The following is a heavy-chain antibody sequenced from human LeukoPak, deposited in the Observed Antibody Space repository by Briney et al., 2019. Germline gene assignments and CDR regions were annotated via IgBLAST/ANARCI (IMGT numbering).Heavy chain of an antibody. CDR1: GGSISSYY. V-gene: IGHV4-4*07. CDR3: ARSGSSSDWFDP. Sequence: SETLSLTCTVSGGSISSYYWSWIRQPAGKGLEWIGRIYTSGSTNYNPSFKSRVTMSVDTSKNQFSLKLSSVTAADTAVYYCARSGSSSDWFDPWGQGTLVTVSS. CDR2: IYTSGST. D-gene: IGHD1-26*01. J-gene: IGHJ5*02.